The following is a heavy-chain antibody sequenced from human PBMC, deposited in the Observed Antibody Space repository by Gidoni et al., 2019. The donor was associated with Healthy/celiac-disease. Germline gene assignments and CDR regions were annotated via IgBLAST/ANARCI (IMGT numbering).Heavy chain of an antibody. D-gene: IGHD1-26*01. V-gene: IGHV4-4*02. Sequence: QVQLQESGPGLGKPSGTLSVTCAGPGGSHSSSNWWRWVRQPPGKGLEWIGEINHSGGTNYNPSLKSRVTISVDKSKNQFSLKLSSVTAADTAVYYCASRVGAITHAFDIWGQGTMVTVSS. CDR1: GGSHSSSNW. J-gene: IGHJ3*02. CDR2: INHSGGT. CDR3: ASRVGAITHAFDI.